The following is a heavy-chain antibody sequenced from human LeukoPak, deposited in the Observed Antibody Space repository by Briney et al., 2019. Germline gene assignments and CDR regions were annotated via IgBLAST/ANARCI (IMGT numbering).Heavy chain of an antibody. CDR1: GGSFSGYY. J-gene: IGHJ5*02. CDR2: INHSRST. CDR3: ARDEYSSGTNWIDP. Sequence: SETLSLTCAVYGGSFSGYYWSWIRQPPGKGLEWIGEINHSRSTNYNPSLKSRVTISVDTSKNQFSLKLSSVTAADTAVYYCARDEYSSGTNWIDPWGQGTLVTVSS. D-gene: IGHD6-19*01. V-gene: IGHV4-34*01.